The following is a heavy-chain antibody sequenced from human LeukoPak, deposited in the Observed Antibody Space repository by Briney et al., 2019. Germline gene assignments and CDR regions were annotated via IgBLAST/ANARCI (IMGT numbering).Heavy chain of an antibody. V-gene: IGHV4-34*01. Sequence: SETLSLCCAVSGGSFSGYCWSWIRQPPGKGLEWVAEINNSGSTNYNPALKNRVTISVDTSKNQFLLKLISGIAADEAVDYCGGRRGYCSSTSCRYYFDYCGQGTLVTASS. CDR2: INNSGST. D-gene: IGHD2-2*01. J-gene: IGHJ4*02. CDR1: GGSFSGYC. CDR3: GGRRGYCSSTSCRYYFDY.